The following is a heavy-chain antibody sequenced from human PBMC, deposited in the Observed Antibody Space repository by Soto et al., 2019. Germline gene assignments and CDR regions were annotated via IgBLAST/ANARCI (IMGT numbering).Heavy chain of an antibody. CDR2: ISGSGGST. CDR1: GFTFSRYA. V-gene: IGHV3-23*01. CDR3: AKMLQGGGTPPLYGYYGMDV. Sequence: RLSCAASGFTFSRYAMSWVRQAPGKGLEWVSAISGSGGSTYYADSVKGRFTISRDNSKNTLYLQMNSLRAEDTAVYYCAKMLQGGGTPPLYGYYGMDVWGQGTTVTSP. D-gene: IGHD3-16*01. J-gene: IGHJ6*02.